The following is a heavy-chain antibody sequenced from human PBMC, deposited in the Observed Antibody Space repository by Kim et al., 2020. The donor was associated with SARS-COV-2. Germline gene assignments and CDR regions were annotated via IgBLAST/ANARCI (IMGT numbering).Heavy chain of an antibody. CDR2: ISHSGST. CDR3: ARGAIVGVEP. V-gene: IGHV4-59*08. Sequence: SETLSLTCTVSGGSISNYYWSWIRQPPGKGLEWIGYISHSGSTNYNPSLKSRVTISIDTSKNQFSLNLSSVTATDTAVYYCARGAIVGVEPWGQGTLVTV. J-gene: IGHJ5*02. D-gene: IGHD3-22*01. CDR1: GGSISNYY.